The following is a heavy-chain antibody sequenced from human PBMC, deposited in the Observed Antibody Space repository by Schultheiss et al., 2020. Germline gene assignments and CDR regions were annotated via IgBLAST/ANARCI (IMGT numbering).Heavy chain of an antibody. CDR1: GFTFSGCA. Sequence: GGSLRLSCAASGFTFSGCAMSWVRQAPGKGLEWVGRIKSKTDGGTTDYAAPVKGRFTISRDDSKNTLYLQMNSLKTEDTAVYYCTTVGPGVGAFDIWGQGTMVTVSS. CDR2: IKSKTDGGTT. CDR3: TTVGPGVGAFDI. V-gene: IGHV3-15*01. J-gene: IGHJ3*02.